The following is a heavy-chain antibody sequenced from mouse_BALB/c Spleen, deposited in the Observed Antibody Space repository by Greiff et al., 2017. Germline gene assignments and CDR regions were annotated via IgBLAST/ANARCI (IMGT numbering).Heavy chain of an antibody. J-gene: IGHJ4*01. CDR2: ISSGSSTI. D-gene: IGHD4-1*01. CDR1: GFTFSSFG. Sequence: EVQGVESGGGLVQPGGSRKLSCAASGFTFSSFGMHWVRQAPEKGLEWVAYISSGSSTIYYADTVKGRFTISRDNPKNTLFLQMTSLRSEDTAMYYCARETGYAMDYWGQGTSVTVSS. V-gene: IGHV5-17*02. CDR3: ARETGYAMDY.